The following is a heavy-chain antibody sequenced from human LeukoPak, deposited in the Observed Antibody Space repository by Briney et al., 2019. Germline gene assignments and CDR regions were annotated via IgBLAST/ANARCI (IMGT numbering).Heavy chain of an antibody. D-gene: IGHD4-23*01. J-gene: IGHJ4*02. V-gene: IGHV3-74*01. Sequence: PGGSPRLSCAASGFTFSSYWMHWVRQAPGKGLVWVSRINSDGSSTSYADSVKGRFTISRDNAKNTLYLQMNSLRAEDTAVYYRARGFKYGGNSNMDYWGQGTLVTVSS. CDR1: GFTFSSYW. CDR3: ARGFKYGGNSNMDY. CDR2: INSDGSST.